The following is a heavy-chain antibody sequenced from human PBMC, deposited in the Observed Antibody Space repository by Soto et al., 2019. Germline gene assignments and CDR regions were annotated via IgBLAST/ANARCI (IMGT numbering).Heavy chain of an antibody. CDR2: ISPILGIA. CDR3: ARHDYGGNYDY. Sequence: QVQLVQSGAEVKKPGSSVKVSCKASGGTFSSYTISWVRQAPGQGLEWMGRISPILGIANYAQKFQGRVTITADKSTSTADMELSSLRSEDTAVYYCARHDYGGNYDYWGQGTLVTVSS. V-gene: IGHV1-69*02. CDR1: GGTFSSYT. D-gene: IGHD4-17*01. J-gene: IGHJ4*02.